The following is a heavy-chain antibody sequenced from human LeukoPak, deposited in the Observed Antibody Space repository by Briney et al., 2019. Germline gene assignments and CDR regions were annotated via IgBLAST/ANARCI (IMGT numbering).Heavy chain of an antibody. Sequence: GGSLRLSCAASGFTFSSYAMHWVRQAPGKGLEWVANIKQDGSEKNYLESVKGRFTISRDNAKNSLYLQMNNLRAEDTAVYYCARNRGWQQFDCWGQGTLVTVSS. D-gene: IGHD5-24*01. V-gene: IGHV3-7*01. CDR3: ARNRGWQQFDC. J-gene: IGHJ4*02. CDR2: IKQDGSEK. CDR1: GFTFSSYA.